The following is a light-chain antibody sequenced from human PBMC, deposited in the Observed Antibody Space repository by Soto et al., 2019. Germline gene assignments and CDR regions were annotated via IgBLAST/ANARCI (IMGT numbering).Light chain of an antibody. CDR2: RTS. CDR3: QQYDSSPRT. Sequence: EIVLTQSPGTLSLSPGERATLSCRASQSVSSNLAWYQQKPGQAPRLLIYRTSNRATGIPDRFSGSGSGTDFTLTISRLEPEDFAVYWCQQYDSSPRTFGQGTKVDI. J-gene: IGKJ1*01. CDR1: QSVSSN. V-gene: IGKV3-20*01.